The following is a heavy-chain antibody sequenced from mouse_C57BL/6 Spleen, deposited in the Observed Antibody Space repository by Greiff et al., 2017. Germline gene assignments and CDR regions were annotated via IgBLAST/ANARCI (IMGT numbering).Heavy chain of an antibody. CDR3: ARDWGWEKFIATVVATDY. Sequence: QVQLQQSGAELMKPGASVKLSCKATGYTFTGYWIEWVKQRPGHGLEWIGEILPGSGSTNYNKKFKGKATFTADTYSNTAYMQLSSLTTEHSAIYYCARDWGWEKFIATVVATDYWGQGTTLTVSS. V-gene: IGHV1-9*01. CDR2: ILPGSGST. J-gene: IGHJ2*01. D-gene: IGHD1-1*01. CDR1: GYTFTGYW.